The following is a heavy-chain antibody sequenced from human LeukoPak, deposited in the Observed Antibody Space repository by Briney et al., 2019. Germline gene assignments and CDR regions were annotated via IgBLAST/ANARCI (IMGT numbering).Heavy chain of an antibody. V-gene: IGHV4-59*01. Sequence: KTSETLSLTCSVSGGSISSYYWSWIRPPPGKGLEWIGYIYYSGSTNYNPSLKSRVTISVDTSKNQFCLKLSSVTAADTAVYYCARKEDYYDSSGYLGDAFDIWGQGTMVTVSS. CDR3: ARKEDYYDSSGYLGDAFDI. CDR2: IYYSGST. CDR1: GGSISSYY. J-gene: IGHJ3*02. D-gene: IGHD3-22*01.